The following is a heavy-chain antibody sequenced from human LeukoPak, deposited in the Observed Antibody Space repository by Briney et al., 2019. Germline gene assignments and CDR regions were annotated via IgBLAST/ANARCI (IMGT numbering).Heavy chain of an antibody. Sequence: GGTLRLSCAASGFTFSSYGLSWVRQAPGKGLEWVSAISGSGGSTYYADSVKGRFTISRDNSKNTLYLQMNSLRAEDTAVYYCANSVEGRRYYYYMDVWGKGTTVTVSS. CDR1: GFTFSSYG. CDR2: ISGSGGST. J-gene: IGHJ6*03. CDR3: ANSVEGRRYYYYMDV. V-gene: IGHV3-23*01.